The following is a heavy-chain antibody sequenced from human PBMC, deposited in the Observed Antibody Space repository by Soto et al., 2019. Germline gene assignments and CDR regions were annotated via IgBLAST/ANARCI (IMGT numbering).Heavy chain of an antibody. Sequence: QLQLQESGPGLVKPSETLSLTCTVSGGSISSSSYYWGWIRQPPGKGLEWIGSIYYSGSTYYNPSLKRRVTISVDTSKNQFSLTLSSGTAADTAVYYCARHLGLLVATHYYGMDVWGQGTTVTVSS. J-gene: IGHJ6*02. CDR3: ARHLGLLVATHYYGMDV. D-gene: IGHD5-12*01. V-gene: IGHV4-39*01. CDR1: GGSISSSSYY. CDR2: IYYSGST.